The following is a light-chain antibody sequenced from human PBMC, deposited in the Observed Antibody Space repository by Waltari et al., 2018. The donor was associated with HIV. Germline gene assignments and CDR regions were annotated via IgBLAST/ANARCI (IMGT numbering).Light chain of an antibody. CDR2: AAS. J-gene: IGKJ1*01. Sequence: IQMTQSPSSLSASVGDRVTLPCRTSQNVSTSLGWYQQKLGSAPQLLLFAASNLQTGVPSRFSGSGSGTLFTLTISDLQREDVATYYCQQSYTTPRTFGQGTKVQIK. CDR1: QNVSTS. CDR3: QQSYTTPRT. V-gene: IGKV1-39*01.